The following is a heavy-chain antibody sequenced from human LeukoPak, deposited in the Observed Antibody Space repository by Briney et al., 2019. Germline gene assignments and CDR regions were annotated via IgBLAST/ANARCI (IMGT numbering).Heavy chain of an antibody. V-gene: IGHV3-66*03. CDR2: IYSRGNT. Sequence: GGSLRLSCAASGFTVSSNYMSWVRQAPGKGLEWVSVIYSRGNTYYADSVKGRFTISRDNSKNTLYLQMNSLRAEDTAVYYCAKAPVVPAATVFDYWGQGTLVTVSS. CDR3: AKAPVVPAATVFDY. J-gene: IGHJ4*02. D-gene: IGHD2-2*01. CDR1: GFTVSSNY.